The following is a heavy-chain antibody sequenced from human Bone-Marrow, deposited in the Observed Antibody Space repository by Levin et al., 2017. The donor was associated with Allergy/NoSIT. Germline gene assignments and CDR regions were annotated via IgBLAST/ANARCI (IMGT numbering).Heavy chain of an antibody. CDR2: INSDGSST. V-gene: IGHV3-74*01. CDR3: ARGPYYDFWTVTIVFDY. CDR1: GFTFSSYW. D-gene: IGHD3-3*01. Sequence: GESLKISCAASGFTFSSYWMHWVRQAPGKGLVWVSRINSDGSSTSYADSVKGRFTISRDNAKNTLYLQMNSLRAEDTAVYYCARGPYYDFWTVTIVFDYWGQGTLVTVSS. J-gene: IGHJ4*02.